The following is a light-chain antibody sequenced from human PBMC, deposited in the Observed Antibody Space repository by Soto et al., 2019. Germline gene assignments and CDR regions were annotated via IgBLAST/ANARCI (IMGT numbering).Light chain of an antibody. Sequence: VLTQPPSVSGAPGQRVTISCTGSSSNIGAGYDVHWYQQVSATAPKLLIFGNTNRPSGVPDRFSGSKSGTSASLAITGLQADDEADYYCQSYDSSLSAVVFGGGTKVTVL. CDR2: GNT. J-gene: IGLJ3*02. CDR1: SSNIGAGYD. CDR3: QSYDSSLSAVV. V-gene: IGLV1-40*01.